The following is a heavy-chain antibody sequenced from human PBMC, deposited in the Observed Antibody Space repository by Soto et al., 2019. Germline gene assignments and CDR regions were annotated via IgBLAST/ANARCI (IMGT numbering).Heavy chain of an antibody. J-gene: IGHJ4*02. CDR1: GGTFSSYA. CDR3: ARENGYSYGPLDY. Sequence: SVKVSCKASGGTFSSYAISWVRQAPGQGLEWMGGIIPIFGTANYAQKFQGRVTITADESTSTAYMELSSLRSEDTAVYYCARENGYSYGPLDYWGQGTLVTVSS. D-gene: IGHD5-18*01. CDR2: IIPIFGTA. V-gene: IGHV1-69*13.